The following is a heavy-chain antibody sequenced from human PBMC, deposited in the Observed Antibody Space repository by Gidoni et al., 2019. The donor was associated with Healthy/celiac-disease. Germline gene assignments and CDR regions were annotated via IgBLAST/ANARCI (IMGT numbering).Heavy chain of an antibody. CDR3: ARVGVRYYDSSGYYSA. D-gene: IGHD3-22*01. J-gene: IGHJ3*01. CDR1: GFTFSSDW. V-gene: IGHV3-7*01. Sequence: EVQLVESGGGLVQPGGSLRLSCAASGFTFSSDWMSWVRQAPGKGLEWVANIKQDGSEKYYVDSVKGRFTISRDNAKNSLYLQMNSLRAEDTAVYYCARVGVRYYDSSGYYSAWGQGTMVTVSS. CDR2: IKQDGSEK.